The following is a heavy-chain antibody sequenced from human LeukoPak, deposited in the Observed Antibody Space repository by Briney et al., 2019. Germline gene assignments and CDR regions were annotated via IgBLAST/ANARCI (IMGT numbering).Heavy chain of an antibody. V-gene: IGHV3-23*01. D-gene: IGHD4-17*01. Sequence: GGSLRLSCAASEFYFSSHAMTWVRQAPGKGLEWVSAISISGSKTYYADSVKGRFTISRDNSKNTLYLQMNSLRAEDTAVYYCANEIRPNDYWGQGTQVTVSS. CDR1: EFYFSSHA. J-gene: IGHJ4*02. CDR2: ISISGSKT. CDR3: ANEIRPNDY.